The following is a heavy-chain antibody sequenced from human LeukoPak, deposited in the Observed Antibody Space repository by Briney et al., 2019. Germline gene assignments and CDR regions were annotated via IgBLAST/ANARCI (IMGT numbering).Heavy chain of an antibody. J-gene: IGHJ4*02. CDR1: GFTFSSYG. Sequence: PGGSLRLSCAASGFTFSSYGMHWVRQAPGKGLEWVAVISYDGSNKYYADSVKGRFTISRDNSKNTLYLQMNSLRAEDTAVYYCAKDDARLTLAVAAYFDYWGQGTLVTVSS. V-gene: IGHV3-30*18. CDR2: ISYDGSNK. D-gene: IGHD6-19*01. CDR3: AKDDARLTLAVAAYFDY.